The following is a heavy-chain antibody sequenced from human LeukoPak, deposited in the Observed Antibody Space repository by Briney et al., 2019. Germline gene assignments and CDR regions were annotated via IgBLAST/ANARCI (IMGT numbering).Heavy chain of an antibody. Sequence: ASVKVSFKASGGTFSIYAISWVRQAPGQGLEWMGGIIPIFGTANYAQKFQGRVTITTDESTSTAYMELSSLRSEDTAVYYCARQHYDFWSGPPSYYYYYYMDVWGKGTTVTVSS. D-gene: IGHD3-3*01. CDR1: GGTFSIYA. CDR3: ARQHYDFWSGPPSYYYYYYMDV. J-gene: IGHJ6*03. V-gene: IGHV1-69*05. CDR2: IIPIFGTA.